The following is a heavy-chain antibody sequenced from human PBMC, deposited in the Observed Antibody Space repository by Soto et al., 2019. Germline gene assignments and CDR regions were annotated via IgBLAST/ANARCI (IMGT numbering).Heavy chain of an antibody. CDR2: VNHRGST. J-gene: IGHJ5*02. D-gene: IGHD1-1*01. CDR3: ARLRIATNNKTWFDP. Sequence: TMALTCAVYGESFSGHDWSWIRKPPGKGLEWIGEVNHRGSTNYNPSLRDRIAISQYTSERHFSLNLRLVTAADTSVYYCARLRIATNNKTWFDPWGQGPLVTLSS. CDR1: GESFSGHD. V-gene: IGHV4-34*09.